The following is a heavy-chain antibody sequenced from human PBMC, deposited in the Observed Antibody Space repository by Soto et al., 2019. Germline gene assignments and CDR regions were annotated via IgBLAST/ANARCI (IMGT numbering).Heavy chain of an antibody. CDR3: ARDFFGGYCSGGSCRKTNWFDP. V-gene: IGHV1-2*04. CDR1: GYTFTGYY. Sequence: ASVKVSCKASGYTFTGYYMHWVRQAPGQGLEWMGWINPNSGGTNYAQKFQGWVTMTRDTSISTAYMELSRLRSDDTAVYYCARDFFGGYCSGGSCRKTNWFDPWGQGTLVTSPQ. CDR2: INPNSGGT. D-gene: IGHD2-15*01. J-gene: IGHJ5*02.